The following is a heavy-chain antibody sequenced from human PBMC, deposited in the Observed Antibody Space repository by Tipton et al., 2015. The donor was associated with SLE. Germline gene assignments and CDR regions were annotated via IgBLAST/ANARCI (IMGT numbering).Heavy chain of an antibody. V-gene: IGHV4-34*01. Sequence: TLSLTCAVYGGSFSGYYWSWIRQPPGKGLEWIGYIYYSGSTNYNPSLKSRVTISVDTSKNQFSLKLSSVTAADTAVYYCARGAPKDAFDIWGQGTMVTVSS. CDR3: ARGAPKDAFDI. J-gene: IGHJ3*02. CDR1: GGSFSGYY. CDR2: IYYSGST.